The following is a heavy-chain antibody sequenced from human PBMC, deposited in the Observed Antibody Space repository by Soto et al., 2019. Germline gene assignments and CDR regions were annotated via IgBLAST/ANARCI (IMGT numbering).Heavy chain of an antibody. CDR3: ARTRDQHCSGASCYYYYYMDV. D-gene: IGHD2-15*01. Sequence: TLSVTCTVSGDSINNYYWSWIRQLPGKGPEWIGYVYYSGTTNYNPSLKSRVAISVDTSKSQFSLKLSSVTAADTAVYYCARTRDQHCSGASCYYYYYMDVWGKGTTVTVS. V-gene: IGHV4-59*08. CDR1: GDSINNYY. J-gene: IGHJ6*03. CDR2: VYYSGTT.